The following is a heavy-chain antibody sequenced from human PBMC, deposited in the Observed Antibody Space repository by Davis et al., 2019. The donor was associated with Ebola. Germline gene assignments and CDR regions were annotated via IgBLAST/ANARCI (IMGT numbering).Heavy chain of an antibody. CDR1: GFTFSSYG. Sequence: GESLKISCAASGFTFSSYGMHWVRQAPGKGLEWVAVIWYDGSNKYYADSVKGRFTISRDNSKNTLYLQMNSLRAEDTAVYYCAREITIFGVVIMLGAPMDVWGKGTTVTVSS. CDR3: AREITIFGVVIMLGAPMDV. CDR2: IWYDGSNK. J-gene: IGHJ6*03. V-gene: IGHV3-33*01. D-gene: IGHD3-3*01.